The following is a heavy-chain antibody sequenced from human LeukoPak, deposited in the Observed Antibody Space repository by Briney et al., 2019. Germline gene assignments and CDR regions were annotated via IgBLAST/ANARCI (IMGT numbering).Heavy chain of an antibody. Sequence: PSETLSLTCAVYGGSFSGYYWSWLRQPPGKGLEWIGEINHSGSTNYNPSLKSRVTISVDTSKNQFSLKLSSVTAADTAVYYCARGRYSSSWLGTPKFDPWGQGTLVTVSS. D-gene: IGHD6-13*01. V-gene: IGHV4-34*01. CDR3: ARGRYSSSWLGTPKFDP. CDR2: INHSGST. J-gene: IGHJ5*02. CDR1: GGSFSGYY.